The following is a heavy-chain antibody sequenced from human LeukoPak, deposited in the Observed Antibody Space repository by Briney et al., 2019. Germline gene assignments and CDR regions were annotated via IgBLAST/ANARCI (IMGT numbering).Heavy chain of an antibody. V-gene: IGHV4-34*01. Sequence: SETLSLTCAVYGGSFSGYYWSWIRQPPGKGLEWIGEINHSGSTNYNPPLKSRVTISVDTSKNQFSLKLSSVTAADTAVYYCARKVQVTTNYGMDVWGQGTTVTVSS. CDR2: INHSGST. CDR1: GGSFSGYY. D-gene: IGHD4-17*01. J-gene: IGHJ6*02. CDR3: ARKVQVTTNYGMDV.